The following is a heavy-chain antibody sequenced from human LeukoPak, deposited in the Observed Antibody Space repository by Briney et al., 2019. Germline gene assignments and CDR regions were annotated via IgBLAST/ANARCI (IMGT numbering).Heavy chain of an antibody. Sequence: ASVKVSCKASGYTFTNYYMHWVRQAPGQGLEWMGIINPSGGSTNYAQKFQGRVTMTTDTSTNTAYMELRSLRSDDTAVYYCARDRLGYSYGYPDYWGQGTLVTVSS. CDR2: INPSGGST. V-gene: IGHV1-46*01. J-gene: IGHJ4*02. CDR1: GYTFTNYY. CDR3: ARDRLGYSYGYPDY. D-gene: IGHD5-18*01.